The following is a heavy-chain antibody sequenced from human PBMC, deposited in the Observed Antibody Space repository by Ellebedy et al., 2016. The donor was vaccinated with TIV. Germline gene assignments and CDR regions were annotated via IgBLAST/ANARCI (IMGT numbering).Heavy chain of an antibody. CDR2: ISGAGGST. D-gene: IGHD2-15*01. V-gene: IGHV3-23*01. CDR1: GFTFSDHA. J-gene: IGHJ3*01. Sequence: PGGSLRLSCAGSGFTFSDHAMTRVRQAPGKGLEWVSGISGAGGSTYYGESVKGRFTVSRDNSWNTVFLQMDSLRGEDTAVYFCARSRYTVVEDEGYDFWGQGTMVTVSP. CDR3: ARSRYTVVEDEGYDF.